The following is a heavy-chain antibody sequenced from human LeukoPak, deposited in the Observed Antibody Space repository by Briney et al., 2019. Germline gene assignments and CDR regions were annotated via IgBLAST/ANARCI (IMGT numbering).Heavy chain of an antibody. V-gene: IGHV4-59*01. CDR3: ARGAGWWDY. J-gene: IGHJ4*02. CDR2: IYYSGST. Sequence: SETLPLTCTVSGGSISGYYWSWIRQPPGKGLEWIGYIYYSGSTNYNPSLKSRVTISVDTSKNQFSLKLTSVTAADTAVYYCARGAGWWDYWGQGTLVTVSS. D-gene: IGHD2-15*01. CDR1: GGSISGYY.